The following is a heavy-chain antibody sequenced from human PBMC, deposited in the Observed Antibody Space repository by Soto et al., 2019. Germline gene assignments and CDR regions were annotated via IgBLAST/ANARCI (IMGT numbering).Heavy chain of an antibody. J-gene: IGHJ4*02. D-gene: IGHD2-15*01. CDR2: INPNSGGT. CDR1: GYTFTGYY. CDR3: AKVPRYCSGGRCFGGYFDY. Sequence: ASVKVSCKASGYTFTGYYMHWVRQAPGQGLEWMGWINPNSGGTNYAQKFQGWVTMTRDTSISTAYMELSRLRSDDTAVYYCAKVPRYCSGGRCFGGYFDYWGQGTLVTVPS. V-gene: IGHV1-2*04.